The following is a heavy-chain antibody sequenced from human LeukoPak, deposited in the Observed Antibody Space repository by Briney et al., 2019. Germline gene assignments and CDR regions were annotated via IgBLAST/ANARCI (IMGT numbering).Heavy chain of an antibody. CDR2: ISAYNGNT. J-gene: IGHJ4*02. CDR1: GYTFTSYD. Sequence: ASVKVSCKASGYTFTSYDINWVRQAPGQGLEWMGWISAYNGNTNYAQKLQGRVTMTTDTSTSTAYMELRSLRSDDTAVYYCAFGRSTGGIAAAGQLDYWGQGTLVTVSS. V-gene: IGHV1-18*01. CDR3: AFGRSTGGIAAAGQLDY. D-gene: IGHD6-13*01.